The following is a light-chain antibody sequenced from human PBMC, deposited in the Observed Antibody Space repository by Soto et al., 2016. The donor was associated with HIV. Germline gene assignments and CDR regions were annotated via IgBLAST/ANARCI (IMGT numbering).Light chain of an antibody. CDR2: AAI. CDR3: QKYNNDVT. V-gene: IGKV1-27*01. J-gene: IGKJ4*01. Sequence: DIQLTQSPSSLSASIGDTVSITCRASQDIFNYLAWYQQKPGEVPKLLIFAAISLHSGVPSRFSGRGSGTQFTLTISSLQPGDIGTYYCQKYNNDVTFGGGTKVEI. CDR1: QDIFNY.